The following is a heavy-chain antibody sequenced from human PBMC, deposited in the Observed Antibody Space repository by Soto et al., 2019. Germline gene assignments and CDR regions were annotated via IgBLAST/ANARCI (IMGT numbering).Heavy chain of an antibody. CDR1: GFTFSRYA. V-gene: IGHV3-23*01. CDR3: AKASTVPGTSSAFDI. J-gene: IGHJ3*02. CDR2: IRGSGGCT. Sequence: QAGGSLRLCCAASGFTFSRYAMSWVRQAPGKGLEWVSAIRGSGGCTYYADSVKGRFTISRDNSKNTRYLQMKSMRAEDTAVYHYAKASTVPGTSSAFDICGQG. D-gene: IGHD6-19*01.